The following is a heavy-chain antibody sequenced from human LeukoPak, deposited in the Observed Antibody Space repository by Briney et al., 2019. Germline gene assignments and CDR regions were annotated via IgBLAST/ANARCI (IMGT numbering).Heavy chain of an antibody. CDR2: IYYSGST. CDR1: GGSISSYY. V-gene: IGHV4-59*01. Sequence: SETLSLTCTVSGGSISSYYWSWIRQPPGKGLEWIGYIYYSGSTNYNPSLKSRVTISVDTSKNQFSLKLSSVTAADTAVYYCAREVSSSLLYYYYYMDVWGKGTTVTVSS. CDR3: AREVSSSLLYYYYYMDV. J-gene: IGHJ6*03. D-gene: IGHD6-6*01.